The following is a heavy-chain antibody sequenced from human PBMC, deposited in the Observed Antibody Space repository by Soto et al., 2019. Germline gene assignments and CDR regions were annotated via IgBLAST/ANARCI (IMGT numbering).Heavy chain of an antibody. CDR1: GFTVSSYS. J-gene: IGHJ4*02. D-gene: IGHD3-3*01. Sequence: GGSLRLSCAASGFTVSSYSMNWVRQAPGKGLEWVSYISSSSSTIYYADSVKGRFTISRDNAKNSLYLQMNSLRDEDTAVYYCARGAAFWSGYGIDYWGQGTLVTVS. CDR3: ARGAAFWSGYGIDY. V-gene: IGHV3-48*02. CDR2: ISSSSSTI.